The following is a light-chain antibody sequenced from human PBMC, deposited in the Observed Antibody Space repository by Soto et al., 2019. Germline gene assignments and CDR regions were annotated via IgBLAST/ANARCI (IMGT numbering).Light chain of an antibody. CDR2: RNN. J-gene: IGLJ1*01. CDR1: SSNIGSNF. CDR3: AAWGDSLSGYV. V-gene: IGLV1-47*01. Sequence: QSVLTQPPSASGTPGQRVTISCSGSSSNIGSNFVYWYQQLPGTAPKLLIYRNNQRPSGVPDRFSGSKSDTSASLAISGLRSEDEADYDCAAWGDSLSGYVFGTGTKLTVL.